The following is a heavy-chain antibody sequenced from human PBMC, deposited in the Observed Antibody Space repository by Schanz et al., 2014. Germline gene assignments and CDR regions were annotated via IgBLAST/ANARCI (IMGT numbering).Heavy chain of an antibody. J-gene: IGHJ4*02. CDR2: INGYNGHT. V-gene: IGHV1-18*01. CDR3: ARDGVDAAAGGNY. D-gene: IGHD6-13*01. Sequence: QVQLVQSGPEAKKPGASVKVSCKASGYTFSSYGITWVRQAPGQGLEWMGWINGYNGHTLYAQKFQGRVTMTTDTSTGTAYMELRSLRSDDTAVYYCARDGVDAAAGGNYWGQGTLVTVSS. CDR1: GYTFSSYG.